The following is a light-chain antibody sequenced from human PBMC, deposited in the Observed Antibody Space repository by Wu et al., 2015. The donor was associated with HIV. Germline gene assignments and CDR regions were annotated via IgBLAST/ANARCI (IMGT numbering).Light chain of an antibody. CDR2: AAS. V-gene: IGKV1-NL1*01. CDR3: QQHSSIPFS. Sequence: DIQMTQSPSSLSASVGDKVTLTCRASQAIRNSVAWLQQRPGQAPKLLVYAASTLESGVPSRFSGTGYGTDFTLTISGLQPEDFAIYYCQQHSSIPFSFGPGT. J-gene: IGKJ2*03. CDR1: QAIRNS.